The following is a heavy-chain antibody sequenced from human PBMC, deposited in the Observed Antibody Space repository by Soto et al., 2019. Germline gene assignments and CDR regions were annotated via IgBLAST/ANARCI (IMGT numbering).Heavy chain of an antibody. CDR2: ISAYNGNT. V-gene: IGHV1-18*01. CDR3: ARDSPPVDY. CDR1: GYTFTSYG. J-gene: IGHJ4*02. Sequence: QVQLVQSGAEVKKPGASVKVSCKASGYTFTSYGISWVRPAPGQGLEWMGWISAYNGNTNYAQKPQXXXTXXTDTSTSTAYMELRSLRSDDTAVYYCARDSPPVDYWGQGTLVTVSS.